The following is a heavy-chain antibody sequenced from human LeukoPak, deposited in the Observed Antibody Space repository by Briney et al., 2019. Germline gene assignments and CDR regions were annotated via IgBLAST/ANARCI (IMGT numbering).Heavy chain of an antibody. CDR1: GYTFTGYY. D-gene: IGHD6-19*01. CDR2: TNPNSGGA. CDR3: AREQQWLVPDY. V-gene: IGHV1-2*06. J-gene: IGHJ4*02. Sequence: ASVKVSCKASGYTFTGYYMHWVRQAPGQGLEWMGRTNPNSGGANYAQKFQGRVTMTRGTSISTAYMELSRLRSDDTAVYYCAREQQWLVPDYWGQGTLVTVSS.